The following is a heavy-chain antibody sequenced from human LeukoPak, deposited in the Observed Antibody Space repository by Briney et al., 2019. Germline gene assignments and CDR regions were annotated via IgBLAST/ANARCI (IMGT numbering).Heavy chain of an antibody. CDR1: GYTFTSYY. CDR3: ATRSLSGNFVFDY. CDR2: INPSGGST. J-gene: IGHJ4*02. V-gene: IGHV1-46*01. D-gene: IGHD3-10*01. Sequence: ASVKVSCKASGYTFTSYYMHWVRQAPGQGLEWMGIINPSGGSTSYAQKFQGRVTMTEDTSTDTAYMELSSLRSEDTAVYYCATRSLSGNFVFDYWGQGTLVTVSS.